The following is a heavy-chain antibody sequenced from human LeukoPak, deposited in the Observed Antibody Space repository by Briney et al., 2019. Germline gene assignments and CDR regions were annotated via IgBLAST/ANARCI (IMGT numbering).Heavy chain of an antibody. J-gene: IGHJ4*02. Sequence: SETLSLTCTGSAGSISSYYWNWIRQPPGNGLEWIGYIYYSGSTNYNPYLKSRVTVSVDTSKNQFSVKLSSVTAADTAVYYCARGAGSGRVFDYWGQGTLVTVSS. D-gene: IGHD3-10*01. CDR1: AGSISSYY. V-gene: IGHV4-59*01. CDR3: ARGAGSGRVFDY. CDR2: IYYSGST.